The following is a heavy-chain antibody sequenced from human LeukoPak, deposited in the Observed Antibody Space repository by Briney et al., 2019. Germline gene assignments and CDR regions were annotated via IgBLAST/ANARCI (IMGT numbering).Heavy chain of an antibody. J-gene: IGHJ6*03. CDR2: MNPNSGNT. V-gene: IGHV1-8*01. CDR3: ARGTGDFWSGYYTGGYYYYYMDV. CDR1: GYTFTSYD. Sequence: ASVKVSCKASGYTFTSYDINWVRQATRQGLEWMGWMNPNSGNTGYAQKFQGRVTMTRNTSISTAYMELSSLRSEDTAVYYCARGTGDFWSGYYTGGYYYYYMDVWGKGTTVTVSS. D-gene: IGHD3-3*01.